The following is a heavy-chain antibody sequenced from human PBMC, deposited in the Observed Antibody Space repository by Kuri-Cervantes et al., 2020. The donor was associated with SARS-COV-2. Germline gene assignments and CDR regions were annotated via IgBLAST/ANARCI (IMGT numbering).Heavy chain of an antibody. CDR1: GYTFTSYA. V-gene: IGHV1-3*01. J-gene: IGHJ6*03. CDR3: ARGFAGTLYYYYMDV. D-gene: IGHD6-13*01. Sequence: ASVKVSCKASGYTFTSYAMHWVRQAPGQRLEWMGWINAGNGNTKYSQKFQGRVTITRDTSASTAYMELSSLRSEDTAVYYCARGFAGTLYYYYMDVWGKGTTVTVSS. CDR2: INAGNGNT.